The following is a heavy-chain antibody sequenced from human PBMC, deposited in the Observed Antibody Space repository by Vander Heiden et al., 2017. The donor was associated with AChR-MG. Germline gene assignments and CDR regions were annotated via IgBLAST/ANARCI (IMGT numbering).Heavy chain of an antibody. Sequence: QVQLQEPGPGLVKPSPTLSLTCTVPGPSISSGDYYWTWLRQPPGKGLEWIGCIYSSGSTYYNPSLKSRLTISADTSKNQFSLKLSSVTAADPAVYYCARGDAFDIWGQGTMVTVSS. CDR2: IYSSGST. CDR1: GPSISSGDYY. CDR3: ARGDAFDI. V-gene: IGHV4-30-4*08. J-gene: IGHJ3*02.